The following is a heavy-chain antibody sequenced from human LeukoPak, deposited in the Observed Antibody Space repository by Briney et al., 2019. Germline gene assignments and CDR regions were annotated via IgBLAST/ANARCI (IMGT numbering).Heavy chain of an antibody. CDR2: ISSSSSYI. Sequence: PGGSLRLSCAASGFTFSSYSMNWVRQAPGKGLEWVSSISSSSSYIYYADSVKGRFTISRDNAKNSLYLQMNSLRAEDTAVYYCAGSQRSSSWYSLPDYWGQGTLVPVSS. J-gene: IGHJ4*02. V-gene: IGHV3-21*01. CDR1: GFTFSSYS. CDR3: AGSQRSSSWYSLPDY. D-gene: IGHD6-13*01.